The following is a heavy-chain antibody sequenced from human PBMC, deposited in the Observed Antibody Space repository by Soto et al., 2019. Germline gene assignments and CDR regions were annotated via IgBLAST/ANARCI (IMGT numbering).Heavy chain of an antibody. CDR1: GYTFTSYY. CDR2: INPNSGGST. D-gene: IGHD3-22*01. CDR3: AKYGDNSGSELDN. J-gene: IGHJ4*02. Sequence: GASVKVSCKASGYTFTSYYMHWVRQAPGQGLEWMGWINPNSGGSTYYADSVKGRFTISRDNSKDTMFLQMNSLRAEDTAVYYCAKYGDNSGSELDNWGQGTLVTVSX. V-gene: IGHV1-2*02.